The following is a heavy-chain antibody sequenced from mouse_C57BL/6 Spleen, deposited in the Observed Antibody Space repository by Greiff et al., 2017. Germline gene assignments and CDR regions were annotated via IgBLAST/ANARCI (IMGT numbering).Heavy chain of an antibody. Sequence: EVKLEESGGGLVKPGGSLKLSCAASGFTFSDYGMHWVRQAPEKGLEWVAYISSGSSTIYYADTVKGLFTISRDNAKNTLFLQMTSLRSEDTAMYYCARTGHFDYWGQGTTLTVSS. V-gene: IGHV5-17*01. CDR3: ARTGHFDY. CDR2: ISSGSSTI. CDR1: GFTFSDYG. J-gene: IGHJ2*01. D-gene: IGHD4-1*01.